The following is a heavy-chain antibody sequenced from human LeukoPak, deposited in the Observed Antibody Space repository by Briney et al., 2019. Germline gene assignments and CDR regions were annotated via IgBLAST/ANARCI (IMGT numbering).Heavy chain of an antibody. CDR3: AAEVSEGQLVPRVGY. CDR2: IIPIFGTA. V-gene: IGHV1-69*05. D-gene: IGHD6-6*01. J-gene: IGHJ4*02. Sequence: GASVKVSCKASGGTFSSYAISWVRQAPGQGLEWMGGIIPIFGTANYAQKFQERVTITRDMSTSTAYMELSSLRSEDTAVYYCAAEVSEGQLVPRVGYWGQGTLVTVSS. CDR1: GGTFSSYA.